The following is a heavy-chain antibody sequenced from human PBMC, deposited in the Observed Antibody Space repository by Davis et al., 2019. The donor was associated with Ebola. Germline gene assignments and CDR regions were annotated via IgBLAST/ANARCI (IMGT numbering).Heavy chain of an antibody. Sequence: PGGSLRLSCAASGFTFSSYEMNWVRQAPGKGLEWVSYISSSSSYIYYADSVKGRFTISRDNAKNSLYLQMNSLRAEDTAVYYCARGREVWVQGVSHFDYWGQGTLVTVSS. J-gene: IGHJ4*02. CDR3: ARGREVWVQGVSHFDY. D-gene: IGHD3-10*01. CDR1: GFTFSSYE. CDR2: ISSSSSYI. V-gene: IGHV3-21*05.